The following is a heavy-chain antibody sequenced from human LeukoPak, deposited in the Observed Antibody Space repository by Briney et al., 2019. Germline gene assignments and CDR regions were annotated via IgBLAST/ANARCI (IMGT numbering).Heavy chain of an antibody. D-gene: IGHD4-17*01. J-gene: IGHJ4*02. Sequence: AETLCLTCAVYGGSFSGYYWSWVRQPPGKGLEWSGEINHSGSTNYNPYLKRRVTISVETSKNQSSQRRGSVAGADNAVYYCASESEGTVTSFGPLSKKYYFYYWGQGTLVTVSS. CDR3: ASESEGTVTSFGPLSKKYYFYY. CDR1: GGSFSGYY. CDR2: INHSGST. V-gene: IGHV4-34*01.